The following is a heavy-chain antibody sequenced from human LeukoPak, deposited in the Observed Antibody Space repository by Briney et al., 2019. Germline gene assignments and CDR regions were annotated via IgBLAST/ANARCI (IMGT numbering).Heavy chain of an antibody. CDR1: GFKFSNHG. CDR2: IWYDGSNK. V-gene: IGHV3-33*01. CDR3: VRDREARFFDY. Sequence: GGSLRLSCAASGFKFSNHGMHWVRQAPGKGLEWVAVIWYDGSNKYYADSVKGRFTISRDNSKNTLYLQMDSLRAEDTAVYYCVRDREARFFDYWGQGTRVTVSS. D-gene: IGHD1-26*01. J-gene: IGHJ4*02.